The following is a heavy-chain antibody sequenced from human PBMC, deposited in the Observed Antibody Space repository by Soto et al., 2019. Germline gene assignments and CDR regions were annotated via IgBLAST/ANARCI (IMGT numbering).Heavy chain of an antibody. CDR2: IDAGNGNT. CDR3: ARSETDYSRCDY. CDR1: GYTFTRNA. Sequence: ASVKVSCKASGYTFTRNAIHWVRQAPGQRLEWIGKIDAGNGNTKYSQKFQGRVTITRDTSASAAYMELSTLGSEDTSIYYCARSETDYSRCDYWGQGTLVTVSS. J-gene: IGHJ4*02. D-gene: IGHD3-9*01. V-gene: IGHV1-3*01.